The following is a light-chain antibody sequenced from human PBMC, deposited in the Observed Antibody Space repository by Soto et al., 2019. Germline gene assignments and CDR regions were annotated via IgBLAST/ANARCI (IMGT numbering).Light chain of an antibody. V-gene: IGKV1-39*01. CDR1: QSISSY. J-gene: IGKJ1*01. CDR3: QQTYSSPQWT. CDR2: AAV. Sequence: IQLTQSPSSLSSSLGDRVTLTWRASQSISSYLNWSQQKPGKPPKLLIYAAVSLQSGIPSRFSAYGSGTDLTLTISSLQPEDFATYYCQQTYSSPQWTFGQGTKVDI.